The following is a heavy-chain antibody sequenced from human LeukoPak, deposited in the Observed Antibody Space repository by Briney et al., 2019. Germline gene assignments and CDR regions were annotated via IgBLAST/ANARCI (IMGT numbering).Heavy chain of an antibody. CDR1: GFTFDDYA. D-gene: IGHD5-24*01. CDR2: ISWNSGNI. V-gene: IGHV3-9*01. J-gene: IGHJ3*02. CDR3: VKGRSPDGYNLRIDGFDI. Sequence: PGRSLRLSCAASGFTFDDYAIYWDRQAPGKGLEWVSGISWNSGNIGYADSVRGRFTISRDNAKNSLYLQMNSLRAGDTALYYCVKGRSPDGYNLRIDGFDIWGQGTMVTVSS.